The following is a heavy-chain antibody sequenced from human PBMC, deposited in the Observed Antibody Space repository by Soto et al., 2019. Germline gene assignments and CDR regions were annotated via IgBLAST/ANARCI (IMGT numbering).Heavy chain of an antibody. Sequence: PTLVNLTQTLTLTCTFSGFSLSTSGMCVSWIRQPPGKALEWLALIDWDDDKYYSTSLKTRLTISKDTSKNQVVLTMTNMDPVDTATYYCARIRGDYYGSGMYYYYGMDVWGQGTTVTVSS. J-gene: IGHJ6*02. CDR1: GFSLSTSGMC. CDR2: IDWDDDK. V-gene: IGHV2-70*01. D-gene: IGHD3-10*01. CDR3: ARIRGDYYGSGMYYYYGMDV.